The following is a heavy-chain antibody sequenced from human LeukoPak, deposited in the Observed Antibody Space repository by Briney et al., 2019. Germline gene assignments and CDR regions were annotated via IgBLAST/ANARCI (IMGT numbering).Heavy chain of an antibody. CDR3: AKRGLVAAAGRFLGY. CDR2: ISVGGGDT. D-gene: IGHD6-13*01. Sequence: GGSLRLSCAASGFIFSSYVMGWVRQAPGKGLEWVSSISVGGGDTFASDSVKGRFTISRDNSKNTLYLQMNSLRADDTAVYYCAKRGLVAAAGRFLGYWDQGALVTVSS. V-gene: IGHV3-23*01. J-gene: IGHJ4*02. CDR1: GFIFSSYV.